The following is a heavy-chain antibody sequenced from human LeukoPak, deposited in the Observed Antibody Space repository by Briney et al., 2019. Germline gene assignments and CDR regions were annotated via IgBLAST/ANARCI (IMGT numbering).Heavy chain of an antibody. CDR1: GYSFTSYW. CDR2: IDPSDSYT. J-gene: IGHJ5*02. CDR3: ARQTAARPWFDP. Sequence: GESLKISCKGSGYSFTSYWISWVRQLPGKGLEWMGRIDPSDSYTNYSPSFQGHVTISADKSISTAYLQWSSLKASDTAMYYCARQTAARPWFDPWGQGTLVTVSS. D-gene: IGHD6-6*01. V-gene: IGHV5-10-1*01.